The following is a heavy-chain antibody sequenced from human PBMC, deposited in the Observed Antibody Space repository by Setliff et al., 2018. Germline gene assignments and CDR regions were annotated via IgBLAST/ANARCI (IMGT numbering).Heavy chain of an antibody. D-gene: IGHD6-25*01. CDR3: VPGRGS. V-gene: IGHV3-48*03. Sequence: GGSLRLSCLASGFSLIYYEMAWVRQAPGNGLECLAYIGSSGSTIYYADSVKGRFTISRDNARNSVTLQMNSLRDEDTAVFYCVPGRGSWGQGALVTVSS. CDR2: IGSSGSTI. CDR1: GFSLIYYE. J-gene: IGHJ5*02.